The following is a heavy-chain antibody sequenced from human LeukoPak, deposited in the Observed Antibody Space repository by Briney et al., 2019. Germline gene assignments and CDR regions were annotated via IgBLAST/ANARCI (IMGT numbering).Heavy chain of an antibody. D-gene: IGHD1-26*01. CDR1: GFTFSSYG. CDR2: ISGSGGRT. V-gene: IGHV3-23*01. CDR3: AKGSREWELLDAFDI. Sequence: PGGSQRLSCAASGFTFSSYGMSWVRQAPGKGLEWVSGISGSGGRTAYADSVKGRFIISRDNAKNTLFLQMNSLRAEDTAVYYCAKGSREWELLDAFDIWGQGTMVTVSS. J-gene: IGHJ3*02.